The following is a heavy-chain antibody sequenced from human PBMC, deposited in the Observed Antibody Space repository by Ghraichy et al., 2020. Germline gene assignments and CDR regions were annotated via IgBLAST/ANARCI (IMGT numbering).Heavy chain of an antibody. D-gene: IGHD2-21*01. V-gene: IGHV3-21*04. Sequence: GGSLRLSCVVSGFNFSTYTMNWVRQGPGKGLEWVTSISSGSNYIYYIDSVKGRFHISRDNARNSVFLQLNSLRAEDTGMYYCARVSRFCGSVGCHLRIDYWCQGTLVIVSS. CDR3: ARVSRFCGSVGCHLRIDY. J-gene: IGHJ4*02. CDR2: ISSGSNYI. CDR1: GFNFSTYT.